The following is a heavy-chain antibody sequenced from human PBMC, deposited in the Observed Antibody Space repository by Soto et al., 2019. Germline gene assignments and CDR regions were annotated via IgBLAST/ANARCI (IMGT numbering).Heavy chain of an antibody. CDR2: IIPIFGTA. V-gene: IGHV1-69*13. J-gene: IGHJ5*02. Sequence: SVKVSCKASGGTFSSYAISWVRQAPGQGLEWMGGIIPIFGTANYAQKFQGRVTITADESTSTAYMELSSLRSEDTAVYYCARERSVDTAMEVWFDPWGQGTLVTDSS. CDR3: ARERSVDTAMEVWFDP. D-gene: IGHD5-18*01. CDR1: GGTFSSYA.